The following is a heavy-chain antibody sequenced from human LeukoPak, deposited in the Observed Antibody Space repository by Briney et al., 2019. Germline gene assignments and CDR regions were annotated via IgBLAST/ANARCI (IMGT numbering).Heavy chain of an antibody. CDR3: ARLKFDYYDSRGYPPFDY. Sequence: GESLKISCKGSGYTFTSYWIGWVRQMPGKGLEWMGIINPGDSDTRYSPSFEGQVTISADKSISTAFLQWSSLKASDTAMYYCARLKFDYYDSRGYPPFDYWGQGTLVTVSS. J-gene: IGHJ4*02. CDR2: INPGDSDT. V-gene: IGHV5-51*01. CDR1: GYTFTSYW. D-gene: IGHD3-22*01.